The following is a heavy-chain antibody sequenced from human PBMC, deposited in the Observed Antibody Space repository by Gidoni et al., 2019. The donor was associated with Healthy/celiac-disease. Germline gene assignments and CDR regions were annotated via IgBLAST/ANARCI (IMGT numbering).Heavy chain of an antibody. J-gene: IGHJ5*02. V-gene: IGHV4-31*03. CDR1: GGSICSGGYY. CDR2: IYYSGST. Sequence: QVQLQESGPGLVKPSQTLSLTCTVSGGSICSGGYYWSWIRQHPGKGLEWIGYIYYSGSTYYNPSLKSRVTISVDTSKNQFSLKLSSVTAADTAVYYCARVPVGCSGGSCYSSPLSSFDPWGQGTLVTVSS. D-gene: IGHD2-15*01. CDR3: ARVPVGCSGGSCYSSPLSSFDP.